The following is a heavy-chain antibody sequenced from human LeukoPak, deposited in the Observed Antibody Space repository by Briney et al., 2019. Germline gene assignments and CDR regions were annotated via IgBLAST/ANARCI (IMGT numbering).Heavy chain of an antibody. V-gene: IGHV3-21*01. CDR2: ISSSSYI. CDR1: GFTFSSYS. D-gene: IGHD2/OR15-2a*01. J-gene: IGHJ4*02. CDR3: ARAPVYDYGDY. Sequence: KPGGSLRLSCAASGFTFSSYSMNWVRQAPGKGLEWVSSISSSSYIYYADSVKGRFTISRDNAKNSLYLQMNSLRAEDTAVYYCARAPVYDYGDYWGQGTLVTVSS.